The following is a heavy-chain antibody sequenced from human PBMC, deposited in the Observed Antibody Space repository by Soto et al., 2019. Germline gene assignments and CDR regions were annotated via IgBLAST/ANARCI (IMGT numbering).Heavy chain of an antibody. Sequence: QVQLQESGPGLVKPSETLSLTCTVSGGSISSYYWSWIRQPPGKGLEWIGYIYYSGSTNYNPSLKSRVTISVDTSKNQFSLKLSSVTAADTAVYYCARESYGDYSLFDPWGQGTLVTVSS. CDR2: IYYSGST. J-gene: IGHJ5*02. D-gene: IGHD4-17*01. CDR3: ARESYGDYSLFDP. CDR1: GGSISSYY. V-gene: IGHV4-59*01.